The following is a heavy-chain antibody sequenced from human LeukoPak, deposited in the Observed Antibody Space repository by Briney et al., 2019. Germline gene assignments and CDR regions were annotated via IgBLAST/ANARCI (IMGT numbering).Heavy chain of an antibody. D-gene: IGHD3-22*01. Sequence: GGPLRHPCAASGLTLSRYGMSRVRQDPGKGLEWVAVIWYDGSNKYYADSVKGRFTISRDNSKNTLYLQMNSLRAEDTAVYYCAKGMGSSGYYPVDYWGQGTLVTVSS. CDR2: IWYDGSNK. V-gene: IGHV3-33*06. J-gene: IGHJ4*02. CDR1: GLTLSRYG. CDR3: AKGMGSSGYYPVDY.